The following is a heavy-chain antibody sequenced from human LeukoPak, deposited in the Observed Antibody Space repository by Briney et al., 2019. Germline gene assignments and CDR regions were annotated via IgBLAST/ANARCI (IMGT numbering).Heavy chain of an antibody. J-gene: IGHJ4*02. CDR2: ISPSGGST. D-gene: IGHD3-10*01. CDR3: ARCSPTCASGSSDY. V-gene: IGHV1-46*01. CDR1: GYTFTSNY. Sequence: GASVKVSCKAFGYTFTSNYMHWVRQAPGQGPEWMGVISPSGGSTTYAQKFQGRVTLTRDMSTSTDYLELSSLRSEDTAVYYCARCSPTCASGSSDYWGQGTLVTVSS.